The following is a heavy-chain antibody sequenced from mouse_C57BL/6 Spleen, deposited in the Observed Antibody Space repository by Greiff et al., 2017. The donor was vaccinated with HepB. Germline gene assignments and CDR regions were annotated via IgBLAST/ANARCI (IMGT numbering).Heavy chain of an antibody. CDR3: GSADYYGSSPFAD. CDR1: GYAFSSYW. D-gene: IGHD1-1*01. V-gene: IGHV1-80*01. CDR2: IYPGDGNT. J-gene: IGHJ3*01. Sequence: VQLQQSGAELVKPGASVKLSCKASGYAFSSYWMNWVQQRPGKGLEWIGPIYPGDGNTNYHGKFKGKATLTADKSSSTAYMQLSSLTSEDAAVYCCGSADYYGSSPFADWGQGTLVTVSA.